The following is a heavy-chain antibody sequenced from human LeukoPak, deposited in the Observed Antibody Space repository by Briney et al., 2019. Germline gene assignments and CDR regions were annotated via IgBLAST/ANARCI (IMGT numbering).Heavy chain of an antibody. V-gene: IGHV3-30-3*01. CDR1: GFTFSSYA. CDR3: ARGAQFDY. J-gene: IGHJ4*02. CDR2: ISYDGSNK. Sequence: GGSLRLSCAASGFTFSSYAMHWVRQAPGKGLEWVAVISYDGSNKYYADSVKGRFTISRDNSKNTLYLQMNSLRAEDTAVYYCARGAQFDYWGQGTLVTVSP.